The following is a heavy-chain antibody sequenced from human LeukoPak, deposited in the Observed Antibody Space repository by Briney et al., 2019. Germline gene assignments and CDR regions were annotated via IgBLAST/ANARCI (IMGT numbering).Heavy chain of an antibody. J-gene: IGHJ4*02. CDR1: GYTFTSYD. D-gene: IGHD3-22*01. CDR2: MNPNSGTT. CDR3: ARVYDSSGGFDY. V-gene: IGHV1-8*01. Sequence: ASVKVSCKASGYTFTSYDINWVRQATGQGLEWMGWMNPNSGTTGYAQKFQGRVTMTRNTSISTAYMELSSLRSEDTAVYYCARVYDSSGGFDYWGQGTLVTVSS.